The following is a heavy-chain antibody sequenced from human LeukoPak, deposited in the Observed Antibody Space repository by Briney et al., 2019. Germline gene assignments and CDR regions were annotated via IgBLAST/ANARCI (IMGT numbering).Heavy chain of an antibody. D-gene: IGHD6-6*01. CDR2: IYTSGST. CDR1: GGSISSYY. Sequence: ASETLSLTCTVSGGSISSYYWSWIRQPAGKGLEWIGRIYTSGSTNYNPSLKSRVTMSVDTSKNQFSLKLSSVTAADTAVYYCARDGGIAARPPGGYYYYYMDVWGKGTTVTVSS. J-gene: IGHJ6*03. V-gene: IGHV4-4*07. CDR3: ARDGGIAARPPGGYYYYYMDV.